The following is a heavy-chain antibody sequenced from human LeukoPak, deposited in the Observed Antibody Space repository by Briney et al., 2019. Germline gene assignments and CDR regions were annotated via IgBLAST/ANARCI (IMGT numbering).Heavy chain of an antibody. D-gene: IGHD3-22*01. J-gene: IGHJ4*02. CDR2: ISAYNGNT. CDR3: ARDAYYYDSSGYYYLDD. CDR1: GYTFTSYG. Sequence: GASVKVSCKASGYTFTSYGISWVRQAPGQGLEWMGWISAYNGNTNYAQKLQGRVTMTTDTSTSTAYMELRSLRSDDTAVYYCARDAYYYDSSGYYYLDDWGQGTLVTVSS. V-gene: IGHV1-18*01.